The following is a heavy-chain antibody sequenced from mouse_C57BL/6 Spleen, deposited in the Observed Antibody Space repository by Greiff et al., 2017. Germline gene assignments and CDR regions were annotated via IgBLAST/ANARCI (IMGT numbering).Heavy chain of an antibody. V-gene: IGHV5-17*01. Sequence: EVKLMESGGGLVKPGGSLKLSCAASGFTFSDYGMHWVRQAPEKGLEWVAYISSGSSTIYYADTVKGRFTISRDNAKNTLFLQMTSLRSEDTAMYYCAYGNRAWFAYWGQGTLVTVSA. CDR1: GFTFSDYG. CDR2: ISSGSSTI. CDR3: AYGNRAWFAY. J-gene: IGHJ3*01. D-gene: IGHD2-1*01.